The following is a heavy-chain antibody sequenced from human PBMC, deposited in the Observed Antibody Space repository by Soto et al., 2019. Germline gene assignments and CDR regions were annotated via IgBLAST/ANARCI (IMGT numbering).Heavy chain of an antibody. V-gene: IGHV2-5*02. Sequence: QITLKESGPTLVKPTQTLTLTCTFSGFSLTTQGVHVGWIRQPPGKALEWLALIYWDDNEPYSPSLKSRLTITKDASKSQVVLTLATVDPLDTATYYCVYRDFGDYFFQFRGQGILVNVSS. J-gene: IGHJ4*02. D-gene: IGHD4-17*01. CDR1: GFSLTTQGVH. CDR2: IYWDDNE. CDR3: VYRDFGDYFFQF.